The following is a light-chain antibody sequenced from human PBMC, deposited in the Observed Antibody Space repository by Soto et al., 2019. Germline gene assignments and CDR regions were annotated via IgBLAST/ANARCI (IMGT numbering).Light chain of an antibody. CDR2: AAS. CDR3: LQLNSYPLT. Sequence: DIQLTQSPSFLSASVGDRVTITCRASQGISSYLAWYQQKPGKAPNLLIYAASTLQSGVPSRFSGSGSGTEFTLTISSLQPEDCATYYCLQLNSYPLTFGGGTKVEIK. J-gene: IGKJ4*01. V-gene: IGKV1-9*01. CDR1: QGISSY.